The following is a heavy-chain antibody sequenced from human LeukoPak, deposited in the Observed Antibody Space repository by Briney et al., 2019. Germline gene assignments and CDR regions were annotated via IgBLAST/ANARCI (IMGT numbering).Heavy chain of an antibody. V-gene: IGHV3-30*03. CDR2: ISYDGSNK. D-gene: IGHD6-6*01. CDR3: ARMWQLVRRGPFDY. CDR1: GFTFSSYG. Sequence: PGRSLRLSCAASGFTFSSYGMHWVRQAPGKGLEWVAVISYDGSNKYYADSVKGRFTISRDNSKNTLYLQMNSLRAEDTAVYYCARMWQLVRRGPFDYWGQGTLVTVSS. J-gene: IGHJ4*02.